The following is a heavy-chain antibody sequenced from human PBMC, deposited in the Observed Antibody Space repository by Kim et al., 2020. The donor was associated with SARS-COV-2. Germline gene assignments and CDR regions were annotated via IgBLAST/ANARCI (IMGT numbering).Heavy chain of an antibody. V-gene: IGHV3-11*05. J-gene: IGHJ4*02. Sequence: GGSLRLSCAASGFTFSDYYMSWIRQAPGKGLEWVSYISSSSSYTNYADSVKGRFTISRDNAKNSLYLQMNSLRAEDTAVYYCARAHSRRTYGDYHFDYWGQGTLVTVSS. CDR3: ARAHSRRTYGDYHFDY. CDR2: ISSSSSYT. D-gene: IGHD4-17*01. CDR1: GFTFSDYY.